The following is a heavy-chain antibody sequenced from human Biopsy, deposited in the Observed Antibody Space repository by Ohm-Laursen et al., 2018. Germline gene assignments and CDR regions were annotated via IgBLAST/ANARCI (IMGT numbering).Heavy chain of an antibody. CDR1: GGSISSDY. J-gene: IGHJ6*02. CDR3: ARATNSTGWPYYYFYGMDV. Sequence: SDTLSLTCTVSGGSISSDYWSWIRQTPGKGLEWIGCIYYSGSTNYNPSLKSRVTISVDTSKNQFSLRLNSATAADTAVYYCARATNSTGWPYYYFYGMDVWGQGTTVTVSS. D-gene: IGHD2/OR15-2a*01. CDR2: IYYSGST. V-gene: IGHV4-59*07.